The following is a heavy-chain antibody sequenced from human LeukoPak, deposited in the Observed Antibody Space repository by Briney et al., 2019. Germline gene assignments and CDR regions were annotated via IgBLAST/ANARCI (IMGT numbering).Heavy chain of an antibody. CDR3: ASTEPNDYGDYEAFDY. D-gene: IGHD4-17*01. CDR2: IYYSGST. V-gene: IGHV4-59*01. J-gene: IGHJ4*02. CDR1: GGSIGSYY. Sequence: SETLSLTCTVSGGSIGSYYWSWIRQPPGKGLEWIGYIYYSGSTNYNPSLKSRVTISVDTSKNQFSLKLSSVTAADTAVYYCASTEPNDYGDYEAFDYWGQGTLVTVSS.